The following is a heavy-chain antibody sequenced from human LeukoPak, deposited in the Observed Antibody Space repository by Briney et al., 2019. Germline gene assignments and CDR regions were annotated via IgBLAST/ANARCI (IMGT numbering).Heavy chain of an antibody. Sequence: GGSLRLSCAASGFTFDDYAMHWVRQAPGKGLEWVSLISWDGGSTYYADSVKGRFTISRDNSKNSLYLQMNSLRAEDTALYYCAKDKERFLKLGPFDYWGQGTLVTVSS. V-gene: IGHV3-43D*03. CDR3: AKDKERFLKLGPFDY. D-gene: IGHD7-27*01. J-gene: IGHJ4*02. CDR2: ISWDGGST. CDR1: GFTFDDYA.